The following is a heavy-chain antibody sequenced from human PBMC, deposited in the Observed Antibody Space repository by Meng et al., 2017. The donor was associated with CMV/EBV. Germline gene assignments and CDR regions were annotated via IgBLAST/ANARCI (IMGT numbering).Heavy chain of an antibody. CDR1: GFTFSSYA. CDR2: ISGSGGST. D-gene: IGHD6-19*01. V-gene: IGHV3-23*01. Sequence: GESLKISCAASGFTFSSYAMSWVRQAPGKGLEWVSAISGSGGSTYYADSVKGRFIISRDNSKNTLYLQMNSLRAEDTAVHYCAKNLAFTVDTDAFDIWGQGTMVTVSS. CDR3: AKNLAFTVDTDAFDI. J-gene: IGHJ3*02.